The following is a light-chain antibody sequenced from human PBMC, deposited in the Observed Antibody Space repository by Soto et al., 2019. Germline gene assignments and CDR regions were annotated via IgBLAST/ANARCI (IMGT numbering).Light chain of an antibody. V-gene: IGKV3-20*01. Sequence: EIVLTQSPGTLSLSPGERATLSCRASQSVSNYLAWYQRKPGQAPRLLIYGASSRATGIPDRFSGSGSGTDFTLTISRLEPEDFAVYYCHQYGGSPQTFRQATKVEIK. CDR2: GAS. CDR1: QSVSNY. J-gene: IGKJ1*01. CDR3: HQYGGSPQT.